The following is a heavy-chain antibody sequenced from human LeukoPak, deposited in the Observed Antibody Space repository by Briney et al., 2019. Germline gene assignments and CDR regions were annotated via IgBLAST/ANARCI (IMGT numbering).Heavy chain of an antibody. D-gene: IGHD3-10*01. CDR3: AKIGGYMVRGVENWFDP. CDR2: IYYSGST. V-gene: IGHV4-30-4*08. Sequence: TSETLSLTCTVSGGSISSGDYYWSWIRQPPGKGLEWIGYIYYSGSTYYNPSLKSRVTISVDTSKNQFSLKVTSVTAADTAVYYCAKIGGYMVRGVENWFDPWGQGTLVTVSS. J-gene: IGHJ5*02. CDR1: GGSISSGDYY.